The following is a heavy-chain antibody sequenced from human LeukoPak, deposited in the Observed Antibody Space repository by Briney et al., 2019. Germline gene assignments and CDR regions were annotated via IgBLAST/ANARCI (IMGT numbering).Heavy chain of an antibody. CDR2: IIPIFGTA. CDR3: ARDGYYGSRGYFGAWDE. J-gene: IGHJ4*02. D-gene: IGHD3-22*01. Sequence: SVKVSCKASGGTFSSYAISWVRQAPGQGLEWVGGIIPIFGTANYAQKFQGRVTITADESTSTAYMELSSLRSEDTAVYYCARDGYYGSRGYFGAWDEWGQGTLVTISS. CDR1: GGTFSSYA. V-gene: IGHV1-69*01.